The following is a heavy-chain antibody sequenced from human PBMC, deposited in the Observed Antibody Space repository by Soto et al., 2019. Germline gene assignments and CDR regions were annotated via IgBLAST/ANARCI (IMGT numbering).Heavy chain of an antibody. V-gene: IGHV1-3*01. J-gene: IGHJ4*02. CDR2: INVGDGDT. D-gene: IGHD3-22*01. Sequence: ASVKVSCKASGYTFTSYAIHWVRQAPGQRLEWMGRINVGDGDTQYSQTFQGRVTLTRDTRANTAYMELSSLRSEDTAVYYCARHTSGYSPFDYWGQGTPVTVSS. CDR3: ARHTSGYSPFDY. CDR1: GYTFTSYA.